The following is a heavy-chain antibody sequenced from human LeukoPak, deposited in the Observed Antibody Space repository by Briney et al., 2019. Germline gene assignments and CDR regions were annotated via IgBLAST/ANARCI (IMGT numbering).Heavy chain of an antibody. CDR2: IWYDGSNK. D-gene: IGHD4-17*01. J-gene: IGHJ4*02. CDR1: GFTFSGSA. V-gene: IGHV3-33*08. Sequence: PGGSLRLSCAASGFTFSGSAMHWVRQAPGKGLEWVAVIWYDGSNKYYADSVKGRFTISRDNSKNTLYLQMNSLRAEDTAVYYCARLTTLDYWGQGTLVTVSS. CDR3: ARLTTLDY.